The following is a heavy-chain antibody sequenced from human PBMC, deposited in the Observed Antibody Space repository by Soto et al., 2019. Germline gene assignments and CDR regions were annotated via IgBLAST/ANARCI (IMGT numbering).Heavy chain of an antibody. CDR3: QGGDF. J-gene: IGHJ4*02. CDR2: INDSGNT. D-gene: IGHD3-16*01. V-gene: IGHV4-34*01. Sequence: TLSLTCAVSGGSFRGYFWSWIRQSPAKGLEWIGEINDSGNTYYNPSFKSRLTISVDTSTSQVSLRLTSVTAADSAVYYCQGGDFWGQGTRVTVSS. CDR1: GGSFRGYF.